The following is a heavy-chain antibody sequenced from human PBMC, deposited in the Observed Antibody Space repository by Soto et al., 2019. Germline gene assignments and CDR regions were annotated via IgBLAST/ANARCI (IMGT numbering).Heavy chain of an antibody. CDR1: GFTFSNAW. D-gene: IGHD6-19*01. CDR3: TTENPKQWLVRWRAPSYYYGMDV. J-gene: IGHJ6*02. V-gene: IGHV3-15*07. CDR2: IKSKTDGGTT. Sequence: GGSLRLSCAASGFTFSNAWMNWVRQAPGKGLEWVGRIKSKTDGGTTDYAAPVKGRFTISRDDSKNTLYLQMNSLKTEDTAVYYCTTENPKQWLVRWRAPSYYYGMDVWGQGTTVTVSS.